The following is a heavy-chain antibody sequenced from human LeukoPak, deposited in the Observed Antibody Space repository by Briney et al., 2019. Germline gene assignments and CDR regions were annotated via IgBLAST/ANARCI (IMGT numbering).Heavy chain of an antibody. CDR2: IIPIFGTA. CDR3: AILLRGPFSQDY. V-gene: IGHV1-69*05. J-gene: IGHJ4*02. Sequence: SVKVSCKASGGTFSSYAISWVRQAPGQGLEWMGGIIPIFGTANYAQKFQGRVTITTDESTSTAYMELSSLRSEDTAVYYCAILLRGPFSQDYWGQGTLVTVSS. D-gene: IGHD3-3*02. CDR1: GGTFSSYA.